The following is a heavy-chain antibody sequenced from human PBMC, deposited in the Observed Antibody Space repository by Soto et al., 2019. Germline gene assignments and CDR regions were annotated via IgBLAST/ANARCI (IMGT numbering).Heavy chain of an antibody. Sequence: QVQLQESGPGLVKPSQTLSLTCTVSGGSISSGGYYWSWIRQHPGKGLEWIGYIYYSGSSYYNPSLKSRVTISVDTSENQFSLKLSSVTAADTAVYYCARGTMTTVTPLEYWGQGTLVTVSS. V-gene: IGHV4-31*03. CDR2: IYYSGSS. D-gene: IGHD4-17*01. J-gene: IGHJ4*02. CDR1: GGSISSGGYY. CDR3: ARGTMTTVTPLEY.